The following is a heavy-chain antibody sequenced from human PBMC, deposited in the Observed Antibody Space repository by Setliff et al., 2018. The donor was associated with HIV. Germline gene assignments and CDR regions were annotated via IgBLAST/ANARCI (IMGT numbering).Heavy chain of an antibody. CDR1: GDTFRGYA. J-gene: IGHJ4*01. CDR2: IIPILATS. D-gene: IGHD3-10*01. Sequence: ASVKVSCKASGDTFRGYAISCVRQAPGQGLEWMGRIIPILATSNYTQKFQGRVTITADKSTRTAYMELSSLRSEDTAVYYCARDGWDYYGSGTYPPLYYFDSWGQGTLVTVSS. CDR3: ARDGWDYYGSGTYPPLYYFDS. V-gene: IGHV1-69*06.